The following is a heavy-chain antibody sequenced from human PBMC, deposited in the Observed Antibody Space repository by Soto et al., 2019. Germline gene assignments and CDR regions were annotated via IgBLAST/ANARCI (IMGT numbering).Heavy chain of an antibody. D-gene: IGHD4-17*01. CDR2: IYHSGST. CDR1: GGSIRSSNW. V-gene: IGHV4-4*02. CDR3: ARVRDYGDYDFVALDY. J-gene: IGHJ4*02. Sequence: SEILSLTCAVSGGSIRSSNWWSWVRQPPGKGLEWIGEIYHSGSTNYNPSLKSRVTISVDKSKNQFSLKLSSVTAADTAVYYCARVRDYGDYDFVALDYWGQGTLVTVSS.